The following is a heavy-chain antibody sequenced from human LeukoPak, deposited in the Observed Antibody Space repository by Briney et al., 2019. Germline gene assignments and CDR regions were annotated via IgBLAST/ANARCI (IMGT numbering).Heavy chain of an antibody. CDR3: ASPRSDSSGYYNLRIDY. D-gene: IGHD3-22*01. Sequence: SVKVSCKASGGTFSSYAISWVRQAPGQGLEWMGGIIPIFGTANYAQKFQGRVTITADESTSTAYMELSSLRSEDTAVYYCASPRSDSSGYYNLRIDYWGQGTLVTVSS. CDR2: IIPIFGTA. CDR1: GGTFSSYA. V-gene: IGHV1-69*13. J-gene: IGHJ4*02.